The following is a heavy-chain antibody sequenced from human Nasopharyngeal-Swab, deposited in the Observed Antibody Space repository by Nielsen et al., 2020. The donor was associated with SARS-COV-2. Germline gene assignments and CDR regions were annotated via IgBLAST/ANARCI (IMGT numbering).Heavy chain of an antibody. CDR3: AKDETRQLWLRGSVDY. V-gene: IGHV3-23*01. Sequence: GESLKISCAASGFTFSSYAMSWVRQAPGKGLEWVSAISVSGGSTYYADSVKGRFTISRDNSKNTLYLQMNSLRAEDTAVYYCAKDETRQLWLRGSVDYWGQGTLVTVSS. CDR2: ISVSGGST. CDR1: GFTFSSYA. J-gene: IGHJ4*02. D-gene: IGHD5-18*01.